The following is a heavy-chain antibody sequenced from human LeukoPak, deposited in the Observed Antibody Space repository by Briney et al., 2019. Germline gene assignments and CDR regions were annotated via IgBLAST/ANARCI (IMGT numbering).Heavy chain of an antibody. V-gene: IGHV4-61*02. CDR2: IHSSGNT. CDR1: DDSITSGNYY. J-gene: IGHJ4*02. D-gene: IGHD1-26*01. CDR3: ARGTVKVGATVLFDY. Sequence: SQTLSLTCTVSDDSITSGNYYWGWIRQPAGKGLEWIGRIHSSGNTNYIPSLKSRVTISADTSNNHFSLKLSSVTAADTAVFFCARGTVKVGATVLFDYWGQGTLVTVSS.